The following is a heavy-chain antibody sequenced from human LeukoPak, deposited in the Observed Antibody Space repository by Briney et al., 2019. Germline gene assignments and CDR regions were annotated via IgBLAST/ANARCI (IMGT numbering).Heavy chain of an antibody. D-gene: IGHD2-21*02. J-gene: IGHJ5*02. CDR2: IYHSGST. CDR3: AGVVVTATLNWIDP. V-gene: IGHV4-39*01. CDR1: SGSISSSSYY. Sequence: SETLSLTCTVSSGSISSSSYYWGWIRQPPGKGLEWIASIYHSGSTYYNPSLKSRVNISVDTSKNQFSLKMTSVTATDTAVYYCAGVVVTATLNWIDPWGQGTLVTVSS.